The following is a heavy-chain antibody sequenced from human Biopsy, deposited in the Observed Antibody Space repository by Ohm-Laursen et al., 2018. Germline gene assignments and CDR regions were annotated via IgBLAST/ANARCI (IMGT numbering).Heavy chain of an antibody. CDR2: IYYSGST. V-gene: IGHV4-59*08. J-gene: IGHJ5*02. CDR1: ACSISSDY. Sequence: SETLSLTCAVSACSISSDYWSWIPQTPGQGLEWIGYIYYSGSTNYNPSLKSRVTISVDTSKNQFSQRLNSVTAADTALYFCARHPTGFWFDPWGHGTLVTVSS. CDR3: ARHPTGFWFDP.